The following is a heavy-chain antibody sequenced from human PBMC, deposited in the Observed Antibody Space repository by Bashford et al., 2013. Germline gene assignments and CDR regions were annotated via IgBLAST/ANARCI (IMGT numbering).Heavy chain of an antibody. V-gene: IGHV4-39*01. Sequence: RPLLYSSETLSLTCTVSGGSISSSSYYWGWIRQPPGKGLEWIGSIYYSGSTYYNPSLKSRVTISVDTSKNQFSLKLSSVTAADTAVYYCVAGYCSSTSCFDYWGQGTLVTVSS. CDR3: VAGYCSSTSCFDY. CDR2: IYYSGST. J-gene: IGHJ4*02. D-gene: IGHD2-2*03. CDR1: GGSISSSSYY.